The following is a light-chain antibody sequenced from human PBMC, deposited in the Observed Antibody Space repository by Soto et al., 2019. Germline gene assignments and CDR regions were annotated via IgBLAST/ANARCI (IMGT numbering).Light chain of an antibody. CDR3: ASYTGSISSTLVV. J-gene: IGLJ3*02. CDR2: EVS. V-gene: IGLV2-14*01. Sequence: QSALTQPASVSGSPGQSITISCTGTRSDVGGYNYVSWYQQHPGKAPRLMIYEVSNRPSGVSNRFSGSKSGNTASLTISGLQAEDEGDYYCASYTGSISSTLVVFGGGTKLTVL. CDR1: RSDVGGYNY.